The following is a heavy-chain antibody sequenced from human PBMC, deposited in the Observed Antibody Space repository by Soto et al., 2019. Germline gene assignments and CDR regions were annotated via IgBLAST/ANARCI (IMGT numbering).Heavy chain of an antibody. CDR1: GGSISSYY. J-gene: IGHJ4*02. V-gene: IGHV4-59*08. D-gene: IGHD1-1*01. CDR2: IYYSGST. CDR3: ARRYGYSFDY. Sequence: PSETLSLTCTVSGGSISSYYWSWIRQPPGKGLEWIEYIYYSGSTNYNPSHKSQVTISVDTSKNQFSLKLSFVTAADTAVYYCARRYGYSFDYWGQGTLVTVSS.